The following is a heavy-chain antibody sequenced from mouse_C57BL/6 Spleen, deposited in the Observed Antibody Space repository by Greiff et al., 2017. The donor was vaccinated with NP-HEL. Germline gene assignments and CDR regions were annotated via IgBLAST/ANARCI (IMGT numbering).Heavy chain of an antibody. J-gene: IGHJ4*01. D-gene: IGHD1-1*01. CDR3: ARSGDYGSSPYAMDY. CDR1: GYTFTSYN. V-gene: IGHV1-12*01. CDR2: IYPGNGDT. Sequence: LQESGAELVRPGASVKMSCKASGYTFTSYNMHWVKQTPRQGLEWIGAIYPGNGDTSYNQKFKGKATLTVDKSSSTAYMQLSSLTSEDSAVYFCARSGDYGSSPYAMDYWGQGTSVTVSS.